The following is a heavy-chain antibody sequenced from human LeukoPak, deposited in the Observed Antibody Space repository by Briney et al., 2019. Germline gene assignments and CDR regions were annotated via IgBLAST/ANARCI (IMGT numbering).Heavy chain of an antibody. CDR1: GFTFSSYA. Sequence: GRSLRLSCAASGFTFSSYAMSWVRQAPGKGLEWVSAISGSGGSTYYADSVKGRFTISRDNSKNTLYLQMNSLRAEDTAVYYCARGYGVQYYFDYWGQGTLVTVSS. D-gene: IGHD4-17*01. CDR3: ARGYGVQYYFDY. CDR2: ISGSGGST. V-gene: IGHV3-23*01. J-gene: IGHJ4*02.